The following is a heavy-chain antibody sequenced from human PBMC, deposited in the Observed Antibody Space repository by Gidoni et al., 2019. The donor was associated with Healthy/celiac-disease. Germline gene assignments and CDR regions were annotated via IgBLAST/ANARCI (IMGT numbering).Heavy chain of an antibody. Sequence: QVQLQESGPGLVKPSQTLSLTCTVSGGSISSGGYYWSWIRQHPGKGLEWIGYIYYSGSAYYNPSLKSRVTISVDTSKNQFSLKLSSVTAADTAMYYCAREGVSYFGIDYWGQGTLVTVSS. D-gene: IGHD3-9*01. CDR3: AREGVSYFGIDY. CDR1: GGSISSGGYY. J-gene: IGHJ4*02. V-gene: IGHV4-31*03. CDR2: IYYSGSA.